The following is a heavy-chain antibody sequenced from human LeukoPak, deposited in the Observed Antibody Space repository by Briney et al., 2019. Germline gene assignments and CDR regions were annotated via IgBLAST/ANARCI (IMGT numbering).Heavy chain of an antibody. CDR2: IYTSGST. Sequence: SETLSLTCTVSGGSISSYYWSWIRQPAGKGLEWIGRIYTSGSTNYNPSLKSRVTMSVDTSKNQFSLKLSSVTAADTAVYYCARGRRRSGGAADAFDIWGQGTMVTVSS. J-gene: IGHJ3*02. CDR3: ARGRRRSGGAADAFDI. D-gene: IGHD3-10*01. CDR1: GGSISSYY. V-gene: IGHV4-4*07.